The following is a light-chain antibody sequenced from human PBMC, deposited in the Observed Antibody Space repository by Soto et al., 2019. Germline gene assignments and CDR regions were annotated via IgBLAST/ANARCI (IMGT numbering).Light chain of an antibody. CDR3: QQYSYYRT. Sequence: DIQMTQSPSILSVSVGDRVTITCRASQSISNSLAWYQQRPGTAPKLLIYDASTLKNGVPSRFSGSGSGTEFTLTISSLQPDDSATYYCQQYSYYRTFGQGTKVEIK. V-gene: IGKV1-5*01. CDR2: DAS. CDR1: QSISNS. J-gene: IGKJ1*01.